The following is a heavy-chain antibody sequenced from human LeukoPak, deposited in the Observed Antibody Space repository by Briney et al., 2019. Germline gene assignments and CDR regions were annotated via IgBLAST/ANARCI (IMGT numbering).Heavy chain of an antibody. J-gene: IGHJ4*02. CDR1: GFTFSGSA. CDR2: IRSKANSYAT. CDR3: TRGSGSYNPVDY. Sequence: GGSLRLSCADSGFTFSGSAMHWVRQASGKGLEWVGRIRSKANSYATSYAASVKGRFTISRDDSRNTAYLQMNSLKTEDTTVYYCTRGSGSYNPVDYWAQGTLFTVS. D-gene: IGHD3-10*01. V-gene: IGHV3-73*01.